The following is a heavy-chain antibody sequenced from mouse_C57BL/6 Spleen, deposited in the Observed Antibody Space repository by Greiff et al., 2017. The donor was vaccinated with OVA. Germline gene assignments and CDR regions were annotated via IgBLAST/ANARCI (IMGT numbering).Heavy chain of an antibody. V-gene: IGHV1-69*01. Sequence: VQLQQSGAELVMPGASVKLSCKASGYTFTSYWMHWVKQRPGQGLEWIGEIDPSDSYTNYNQKFKGKSTLTVDKSSSTAYMQLSSLTSEDSAVYYCARRGGSSYFDYWGQGTTLTVSS. CDR1: GYTFTSYW. J-gene: IGHJ2*01. CDR2: IDPSDSYT. CDR3: ARRGGSSYFDY. D-gene: IGHD1-1*01.